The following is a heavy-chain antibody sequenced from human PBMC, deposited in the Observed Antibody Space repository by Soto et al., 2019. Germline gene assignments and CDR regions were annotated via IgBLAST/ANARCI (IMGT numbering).Heavy chain of an antibody. D-gene: IGHD2-8*01. CDR1: GFTLSGYS. J-gene: IGHJ6*02. V-gene: IGHV3-30-3*01. Sequence: GESLKISCAASGFTLSGYSMHWVRQAPGKGLAWVAVTSHDGTNKYYGDSVKGRFTISRDNSKNTLFLQMDGLRPEDTAVYFCVRDTNLVATTDYSSYGLDVWGQGTTVTVSS. CDR2: TSHDGTNK. CDR3: VRDTNLVATTDYSSYGLDV.